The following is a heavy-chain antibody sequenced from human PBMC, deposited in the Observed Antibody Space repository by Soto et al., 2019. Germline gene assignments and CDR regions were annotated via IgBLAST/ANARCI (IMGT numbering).Heavy chain of an antibody. D-gene: IGHD1-26*01. CDR2: IYISGST. V-gene: IGHV3-66*01. CDR3: ARGKVGTNPNWLDP. J-gene: IGHJ5*02. CDR1: GFTVSSSY. Sequence: GGSLRLSCAASGFTVSSSYLYWVRQAPGRGLEWVSSIYISGSTYYADSVQGRFTISRDNSKNTLYLQMNSLRAEDTAVYYCARGKVGTNPNWLDPWGQGTLVTVSS.